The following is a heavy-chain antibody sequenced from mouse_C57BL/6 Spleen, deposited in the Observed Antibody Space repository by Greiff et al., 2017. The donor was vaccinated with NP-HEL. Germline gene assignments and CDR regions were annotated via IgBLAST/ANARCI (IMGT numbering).Heavy chain of an antibody. J-gene: IGHJ4*01. Sequence: EVKLMESGGGLVKPGGSLKLSCAASGFTFSSYAMSWVRQTPEKRLEWVATISDGGSYTYYPDNVKGRFTISRDNAKNNLYLQMSHLKSEDTAMYYCVRAMDYWGQGTSVTVSS. CDR1: GFTFSSYA. CDR3: VRAMDY. V-gene: IGHV5-4*03. CDR2: ISDGGSYT.